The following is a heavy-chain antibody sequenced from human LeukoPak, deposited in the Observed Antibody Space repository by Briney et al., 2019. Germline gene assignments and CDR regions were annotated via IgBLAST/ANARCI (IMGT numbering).Heavy chain of an antibody. Sequence: GGSLRLSCAASGFTFSDHYMDWVRQAPGKGLEWVGRTRNKANSYTTEYAASVKGRFTISRDDSKNSLYLQMNSLKTEDTAVYYCARAHHTISGSYTWTFDYWGQGTLVTVSS. CDR2: TRNKANSYTT. CDR1: GFTFSDHY. CDR3: ARAHHTISGSYTWTFDY. J-gene: IGHJ4*02. V-gene: IGHV3-72*01. D-gene: IGHD1-26*01.